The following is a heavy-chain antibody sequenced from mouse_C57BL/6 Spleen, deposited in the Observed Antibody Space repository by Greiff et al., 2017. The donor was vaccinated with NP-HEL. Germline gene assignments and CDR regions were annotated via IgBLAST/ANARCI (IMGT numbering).Heavy chain of an antibody. CDR3: AIHNYED. CDR1: GYTFTSYW. Sequence: QVQLQQPGAELVKPGASVKVSCKASGYTFTSYWMHWVKQRPGQGLEWIGRLHPSDSDTNYNQQFKGKATLTVDKSSSTAYMQLSSLTSEDAAVYYCAIHNYEDWGQGTTLTVSS. J-gene: IGHJ2*01. CDR2: LHPSDSDT. V-gene: IGHV1-74*01. D-gene: IGHD2-4*01.